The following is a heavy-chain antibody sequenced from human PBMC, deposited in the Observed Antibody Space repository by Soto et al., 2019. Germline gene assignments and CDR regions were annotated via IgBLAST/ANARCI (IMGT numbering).Heavy chain of an antibody. V-gene: IGHV5-10-1*01. Sequence: GESLKISCKGSGYSFTSYWISWVRQMPGKGLEWMGRIDPSDSYTHYIPSFQGDVTISADKSISTAYLQWSSLKASDTAMYYCARGVPSSYYYGMDVWGQGTTVTVSS. CDR2: IDPSDSYT. J-gene: IGHJ6*02. D-gene: IGHD2-8*01. CDR3: ARGVPSSYYYGMDV. CDR1: GYSFTSYW.